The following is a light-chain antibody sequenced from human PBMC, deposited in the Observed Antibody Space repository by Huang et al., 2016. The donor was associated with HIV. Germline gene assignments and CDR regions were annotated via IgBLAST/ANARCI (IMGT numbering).Light chain of an antibody. CDR3: QQYNNWPPWT. CDR1: QSVNNK. Sequence: EVVMTQSPVTLSVSPGERATLSCRASQSVNNKFAWFQQKPGQAPRLLIHDASLRATGIPDRFSGSGSGTEFTLTISSLQSEDFAVYYCQQYNNWPPWTFGQGTKVEIK. CDR2: DAS. V-gene: IGKV3-15*01. J-gene: IGKJ1*01.